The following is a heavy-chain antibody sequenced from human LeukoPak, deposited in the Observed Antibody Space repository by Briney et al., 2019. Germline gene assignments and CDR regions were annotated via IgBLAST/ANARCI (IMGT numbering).Heavy chain of an antibody. V-gene: IGHV4-4*02. J-gene: IGHJ5*02. Sequence: SGTLSLTCAVSGGSISSSNWWSWVRQPPGKGLEWIGEIYHSGSTNYNPSLKSRVTISVDKSKNQFSLKLSPVTAADTAVYYCARDRVYSSSWVRWFDLWGQGTLVTVSS. CDR3: ARDRVYSSSWVRWFDL. D-gene: IGHD6-13*01. CDR1: GGSISSSNW. CDR2: IYHSGST.